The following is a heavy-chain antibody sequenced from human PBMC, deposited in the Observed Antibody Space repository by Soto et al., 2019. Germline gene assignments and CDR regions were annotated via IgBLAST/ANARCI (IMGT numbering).Heavy chain of an antibody. CDR1: GYTFTGYD. CDR2: MNPNSGRT. CDR3: ARGYTSSRNPGHLDY. J-gene: IGHJ4*02. D-gene: IGHD2-2*01. Sequence: ASVKVSCKASGYTFTGYDITWVRQATGQGLEWMGWMNPNSGRTVYSKKFQGRVTMTMNTSISTAYMELSSLRSGDTALYFCARGYTSSRNPGHLDYWGQGTLVTVSS. V-gene: IGHV1-8*01.